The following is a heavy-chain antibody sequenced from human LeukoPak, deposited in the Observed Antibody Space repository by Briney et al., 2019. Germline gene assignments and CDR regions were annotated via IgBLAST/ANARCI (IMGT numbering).Heavy chain of an antibody. CDR1: GGSISSTSYY. Sequence: SETLSLTYTVSGGSISSTSYYWGWIRQPPGKGLEWIGTIYYRGSTYYNPSLKSRVTISVDTSKNQFSLKLSSVTAADAAVYYCARHDSSGPYNAFDIWGQGTMVTVSS. CDR3: ARHDSSGPYNAFDI. V-gene: IGHV4-39*01. D-gene: IGHD3-22*01. CDR2: IYYRGST. J-gene: IGHJ3*02.